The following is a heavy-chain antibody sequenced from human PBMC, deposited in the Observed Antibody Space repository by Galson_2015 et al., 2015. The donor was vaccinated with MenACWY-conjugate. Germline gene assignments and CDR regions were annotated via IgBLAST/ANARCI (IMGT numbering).Heavy chain of an antibody. D-gene: IGHD3-22*01. J-gene: IGHJ3*02. CDR2: ISASGGDI. CDR3: AKGANYYDSSGKRYDAFDI. CDR1: GFTFSKCA. V-gene: IGHV3-23*01. Sequence: SLRLSCAASGFTFSKCAMSWVRQAPGKGLEWVSGISASGGDIDYADSVKGRFTISRDNSKNTVYQQMNSLRAEDTAVYHCAKGANYYDSSGKRYDAFDIWGQGTMVTVSS.